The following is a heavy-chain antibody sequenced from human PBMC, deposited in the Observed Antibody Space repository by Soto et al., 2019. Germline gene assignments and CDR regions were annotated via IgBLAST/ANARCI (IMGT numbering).Heavy chain of an antibody. D-gene: IGHD3-22*01. Sequence: SVKVSCKASGGTFSSYAISWVRQAPGQGLEWMGGIIPIFGTANYAQKFQGRVTITADESTSTAYMELSSLRSEDTAVYYCAREGTMIVPYESWFDPWGQGTLVTVSS. CDR3: AREGTMIVPYESWFDP. J-gene: IGHJ5*02. V-gene: IGHV1-69*13. CDR2: IIPIFGTA. CDR1: GGTFSSYA.